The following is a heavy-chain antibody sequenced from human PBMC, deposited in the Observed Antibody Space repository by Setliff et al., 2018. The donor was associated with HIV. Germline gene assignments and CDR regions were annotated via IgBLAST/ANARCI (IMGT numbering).Heavy chain of an antibody. CDR1: GDSITNDDYY. Sequence: TLSLTCTVSGDSITNDDYYWGWIRQPPGKGLEWIGIIHYSGRSYYDPSLKGRLTIFVDTSKTQFYLKLRSVTASDTAVYFCARYTSKLDWFDPWGQGTLVTVSS. J-gene: IGHJ5*02. D-gene: IGHD2-2*02. CDR3: ARYTSKLDWFDP. V-gene: IGHV4-39*01. CDR2: IHYSGRS.